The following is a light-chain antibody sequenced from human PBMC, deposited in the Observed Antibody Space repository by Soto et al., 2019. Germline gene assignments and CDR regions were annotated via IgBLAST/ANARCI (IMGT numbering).Light chain of an antibody. CDR3: PQGDKTPHT. Sequence: EITPPPLSLPVTPGEAASISCRSSQSLVSNNGYSYLDWYRQKPGQSPQLLIYVGSGLATGVPDRFSGSGSGTDFTLKISRVEAEDVGVYYCPQGDKTPHTFGQGTKVDIK. CDR1: QSLVSNNGYSY. V-gene: IGKV2-28*01. CDR2: VGS. J-gene: IGKJ1*01.